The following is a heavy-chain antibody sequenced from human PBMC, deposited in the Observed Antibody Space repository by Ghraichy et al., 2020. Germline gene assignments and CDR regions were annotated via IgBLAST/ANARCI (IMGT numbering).Heavy chain of an antibody. CDR1: GGSFSGYY. V-gene: IGHV4-34*01. J-gene: IGHJ3*02. CDR3: ARGDDAFDI. Sequence: SQTLSLTCAVYGGSFSGYYWSWIRQPPGKGLEWIGEINHSGSTNYNPSLKSRVTISVDTSKNQFSLKLSSVTAADTAVYYCARGDDAFDIWGQGTMVTVSS. CDR2: INHSGST.